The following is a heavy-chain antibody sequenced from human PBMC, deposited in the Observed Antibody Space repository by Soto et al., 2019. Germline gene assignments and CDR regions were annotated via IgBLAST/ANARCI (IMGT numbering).Heavy chain of an antibody. CDR2: MNPLNGDT. J-gene: IGHJ3*02. D-gene: IGHD6-19*01. Sequence: QVQLVQSGAEVKKPGASVKVSCKASGYTLTTYSMHWVRQAPGQRLEWMGWMNPLNGDTKYSQRFQGRLTIIRDTSASTAYMELNSLRSEDTAIYYCARGNSGAFDIWGQGTMVTVSS. CDR1: GYTLTTYS. V-gene: IGHV1-3*01. CDR3: ARGNSGAFDI.